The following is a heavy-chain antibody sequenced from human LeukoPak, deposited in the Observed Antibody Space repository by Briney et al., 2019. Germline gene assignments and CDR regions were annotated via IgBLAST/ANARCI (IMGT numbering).Heavy chain of an antibody. CDR2: IYYSGST. V-gene: IGHV4-31*03. Sequence: PSETLSLTCTVSGGSISSGGYSWSWIRQHPGKGLEWIGYIYYSGSTYYNPSLKSRVTISVDTSKNQFSLKLSSVTAADTAVYYCAKYHSSGYYHDGPVDAFDIWGQGTMVTVSS. CDR1: GGSISSGGYS. J-gene: IGHJ3*02. CDR3: AKYHSSGYYHDGPVDAFDI. D-gene: IGHD3-22*01.